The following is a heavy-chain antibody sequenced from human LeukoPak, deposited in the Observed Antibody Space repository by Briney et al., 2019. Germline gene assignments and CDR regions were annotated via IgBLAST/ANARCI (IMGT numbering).Heavy chain of an antibody. CDR3: ARVGGYCSGGSCYGDIGY. CDR2: INPNSGGT. D-gene: IGHD2-15*01. Sequence: GASVKVSCKASGYTFTGYYMHWVRQAPGQGLEWMGWINPNSGGTNYAQKFQGRVTMTRDTSISTAYMELSRLRSDDTAVYYRARVGGYCSGGSCYGDIGYWGQGTLVTVSS. CDR1: GYTFTGYY. J-gene: IGHJ4*02. V-gene: IGHV1-2*02.